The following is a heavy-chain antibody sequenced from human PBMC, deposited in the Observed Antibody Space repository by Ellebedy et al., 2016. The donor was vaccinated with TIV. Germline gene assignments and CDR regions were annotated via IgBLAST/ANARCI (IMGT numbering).Heavy chain of an antibody. CDR1: GGSISSYY. Sequence: MPSETLSLTCTVSGGSISSYYWSWIRQPPGKGLEWIGYIYYSGSTYYNPSLKSLVTISVDTSKNQFSLKLSSVTAADTAVYYCARRGHGLDYWGQGTLVTVSS. CDR3: ARRGHGLDY. CDR2: IYYSGST. V-gene: IGHV4-59*08. J-gene: IGHJ4*02.